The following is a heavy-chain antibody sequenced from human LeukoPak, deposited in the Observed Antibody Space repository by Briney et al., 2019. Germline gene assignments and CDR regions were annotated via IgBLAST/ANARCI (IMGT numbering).Heavy chain of an antibody. J-gene: IGHJ4*02. CDR1: GFTFSSYA. Sequence: PGRSLRLSCAASGFTFSSYAMHWVRQAPGKGLEWVAVISYDGSNKYYADSVKGRFTIYIDNSKNTLYLQMNSLRAEDTAVYYCARDESTYGDLIDYWGQGTLVTVSS. CDR3: ARDESTYGDLIDY. CDR2: ISYDGSNK. V-gene: IGHV3-30-3*01. D-gene: IGHD4-17*01.